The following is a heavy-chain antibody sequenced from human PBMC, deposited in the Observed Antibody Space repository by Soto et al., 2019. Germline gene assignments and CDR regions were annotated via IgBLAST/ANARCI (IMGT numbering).Heavy chain of an antibody. Sequence: QVQLVESGGGVVQPGRSLRLSCAASGFTFSSYAMHWVRQAPGKGLEWVAVISYDGSNKYYADSVKGRFTISRDNSKNTLYLQMNSLRAEDTAVYYCASPLWRDDYNWGYFDLWGRGNLVTVSS. CDR1: GFTFSSYA. J-gene: IGHJ2*01. CDR3: ASPLWRDDYNWGYFDL. D-gene: IGHD4-4*01. CDR2: ISYDGSNK. V-gene: IGHV3-30-3*01.